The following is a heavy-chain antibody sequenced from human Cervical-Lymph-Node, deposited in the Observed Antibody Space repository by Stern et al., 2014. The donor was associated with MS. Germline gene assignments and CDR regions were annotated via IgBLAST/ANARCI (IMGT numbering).Heavy chain of an antibody. CDR1: GGTFSNYA. J-gene: IGHJ4*02. CDR2: IVPLFATA. CDR3: AREFNYDTSGYYFFY. Sequence: QDQLVQSGAEVKKPGSSVKVSCKASGGTFSNYAISWVRQAPGQGLVWVGGIVPLFATANYAQKFQGRVTITADESTSTAYMELSSLRSEDTAVYYCAREFNYDTSGYYFFYWGQGTLVTVSS. V-gene: IGHV1-69*12. D-gene: IGHD3-22*01.